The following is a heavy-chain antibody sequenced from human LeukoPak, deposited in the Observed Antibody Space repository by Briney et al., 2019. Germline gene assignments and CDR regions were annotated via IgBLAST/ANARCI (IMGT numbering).Heavy chain of an antibody. CDR1: GGSISSYY. CDR3: AGHHPRNTVDF. CDR2: IYYSGST. V-gene: IGHV4-59*08. J-gene: IGHJ4*02. Sequence: SETLSLTCTVSGGSISSYYWSWIRQPPGKGLEWIGYIYYSGSTNYNPSLKSRVTMSVDTSKNQFSLKLSSVTAADTAVYYCAGHHPRNTVDFWGQGTLVTVSS. D-gene: IGHD2/OR15-2a*01.